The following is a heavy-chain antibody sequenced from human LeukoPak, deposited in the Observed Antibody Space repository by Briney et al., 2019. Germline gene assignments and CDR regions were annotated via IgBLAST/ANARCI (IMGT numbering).Heavy chain of an antibody. CDR3: ARGLGYFDWFPRWFDP. Sequence: PSETLSLTCAVYGGSFSGYYWSWIRQPPGKGLEWIGGINHSGSTNYNPSLKSRVTISVDTSKNQFSLKLSSVTAADTAVYYCARGLGYFDWFPRWFDPWGQGTLVTVSS. CDR2: INHSGST. J-gene: IGHJ5*02. V-gene: IGHV4-34*01. D-gene: IGHD3-9*01. CDR1: GGSFSGYY.